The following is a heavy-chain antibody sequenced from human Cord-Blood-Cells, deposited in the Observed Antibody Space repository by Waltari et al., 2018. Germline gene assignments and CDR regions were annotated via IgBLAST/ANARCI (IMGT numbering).Heavy chain of an antibody. D-gene: IGHD3-10*01. CDR3: ALRGYGSGSYFDY. CDR1: EGTLSSYA. CDR2: IIPIFGTA. J-gene: IGHJ4*02. Sequence: QVQLLQSGAAVKQPGSRVRVSCKASEGTLSSYAISWVRQAPGQGLEWMGGIIPIFGTANYAQKFQGRVTITADESTSTAYMELSSLRSEDTAVYYCALRGYGSGSYFDYWGQGTLVTVSS. V-gene: IGHV1-69*01.